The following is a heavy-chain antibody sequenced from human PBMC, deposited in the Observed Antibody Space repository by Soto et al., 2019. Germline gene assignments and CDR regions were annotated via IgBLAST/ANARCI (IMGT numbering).Heavy chain of an antibody. CDR2: IYAGGGTT. V-gene: IGHV3-23*01. CDR1: GFIFSNYA. D-gene: IGHD3-10*01. CDR3: AKDLIRGDGYVDFDY. J-gene: IGHJ4*02. Sequence: PGGSLRLSCAASGFIFSNYAMFWVRQAPGKGLDWVSTIYAGGGTTHYAESVKGRFTISRDNSNNRLYLQVNNLRAEDTAVYFCAKDLIRGDGYVDFDYWGQGTLVTVSS.